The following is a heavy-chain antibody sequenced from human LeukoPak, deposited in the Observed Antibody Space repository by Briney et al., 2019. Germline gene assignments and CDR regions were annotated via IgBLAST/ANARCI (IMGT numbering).Heavy chain of an antibody. D-gene: IGHD3-22*01. CDR3: AKDPHYYDSSGYSPP. Sequence: GGSLRLSCAASGFTFDDYGMSWVRQAPGKGLEWVSAISGSGGSTYYADSVKGRFTISRDNSKNTLYLQMNSLRAEDTAVYYCAKDPHYYDSSGYSPPWGQGTLVTVSS. J-gene: IGHJ5*02. CDR1: GFTFDDYG. CDR2: ISGSGGST. V-gene: IGHV3-23*01.